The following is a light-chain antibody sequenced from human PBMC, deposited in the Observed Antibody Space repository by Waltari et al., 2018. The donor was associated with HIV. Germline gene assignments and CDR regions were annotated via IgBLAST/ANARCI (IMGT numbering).Light chain of an antibody. CDR3: QQSYSTPLA. J-gene: IGKJ3*01. V-gene: IGKV1-39*01. CDR2: AAS. Sequence: DIQMNQCPSSLSASVGDRVTITCRASQSISSYFNWYQQKPGKAPKLQIYAASSLQSGVPSRFSGSGSGTYFTLTISSLQPEDFATYYCQQSYSTPLAFGPGTKVDIK. CDR1: QSISSY.